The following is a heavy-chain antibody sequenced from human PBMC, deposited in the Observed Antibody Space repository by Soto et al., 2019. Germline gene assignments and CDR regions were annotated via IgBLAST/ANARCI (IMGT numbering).Heavy chain of an antibody. CDR3: ARDDVDTAMPYGMDV. CDR1: GYTFTSYY. CDR2: IIPIFGTA. J-gene: IGHJ6*02. Sequence: ASVKVSCKASGYTFTSYYMHWVRQAPGQGLEWMGGIIPIFGTANYAQKFQGRVTITADESTSTAYMELSSLRSEDTAVYYCARDDVDTAMPYGMDVWG. V-gene: IGHV1-69*13. D-gene: IGHD5-18*01.